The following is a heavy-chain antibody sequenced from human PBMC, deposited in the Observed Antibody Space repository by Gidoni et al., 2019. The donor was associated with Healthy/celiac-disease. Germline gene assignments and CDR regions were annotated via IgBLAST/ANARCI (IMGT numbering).Heavy chain of an antibody. CDR2: IVVDSGNT. D-gene: IGHD6-19*01. J-gene: IGHJ4*02. CDR3: AAGGRADIAVAPYY. Sequence: QMQLVQAGPEVKKPGTAVKVTCTASGFTFTSSAMQWVRQALGQRLEWIGWIVVDSGNTNYAQKFQERVTITRDMSTSTAYMDLSSLRSEDTAVYYCAAGGRADIAVAPYYWGQGTLVTVSS. CDR1: GFTFTSSA. V-gene: IGHV1-58*02.